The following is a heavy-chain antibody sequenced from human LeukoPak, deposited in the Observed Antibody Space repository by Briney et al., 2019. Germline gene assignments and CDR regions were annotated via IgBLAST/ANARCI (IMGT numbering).Heavy chain of an antibody. D-gene: IGHD5-18*01. CDR3: ASLDTAKQPLANH. V-gene: IGHV3-7*03. J-gene: IGHJ5*02. Sequence: GGSLRLSCVASGLTVSNHWMSWVRQAPGKGLEWVANIKQERGQEYYVDSVKGRFTISKDSAKNSLYLQMNSLRVEDTAMYYCASLDTAKQPLANHWGQGALVTVSS. CDR2: IKQERGQE. CDR1: GLTVSNHW.